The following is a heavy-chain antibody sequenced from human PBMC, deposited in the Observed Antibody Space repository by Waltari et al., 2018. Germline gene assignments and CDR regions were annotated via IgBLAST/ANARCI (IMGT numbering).Heavy chain of an antibody. CDR3: ARDIRAMVQGVTTTPNWFDP. CDR1: GGTLSSYA. D-gene: IGHD3-10*01. Sequence: QVQLVQSGAEVKKPGSSVKVSCKASGGTLSSYAISWVRQAPGQGLEWMGGIIPIFGAANYAQMFQGRVTITADESTSTAYMELSSLRSEDTAVYYCARDIRAMVQGVTTTPNWFDPWGQGTLVTVSS. J-gene: IGHJ5*02. CDR2: IIPIFGAA. V-gene: IGHV1-69*13.